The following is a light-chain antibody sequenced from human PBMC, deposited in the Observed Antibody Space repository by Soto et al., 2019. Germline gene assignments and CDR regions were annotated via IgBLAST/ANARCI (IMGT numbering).Light chain of an antibody. V-gene: IGLV2-11*01. CDR3: CSYAGSYTFWV. CDR2: DVS. CDR1: SSDVGGYND. J-gene: IGLJ3*02. Sequence: QSVLTQPRSVSGSPGQSVTISCTGTSSDVGGYNDVSWYQQHPGKAPKLMIYDVSKRPSGVPDRFSGSKSGNTASLTISGLQAEDEADYYCCSYAGSYTFWVFGGGTKLTVL.